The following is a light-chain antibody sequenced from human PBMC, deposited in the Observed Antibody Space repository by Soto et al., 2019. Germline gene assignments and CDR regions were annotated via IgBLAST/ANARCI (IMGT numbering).Light chain of an antibody. CDR1: QSVTKY. CDR2: DTS. V-gene: IGKV3-11*01. J-gene: IGKJ4*01. Sequence: EIVLTQSPATLSLSPGERATLSCRASQSVTKYLAWYQQKPGQAPRLLIYDTSNRAPGIPARFSGSGSGTDFTLTINNLESEDSGIYYCQQRYNWLTFGGGTKVHIK. CDR3: QQRYNWLT.